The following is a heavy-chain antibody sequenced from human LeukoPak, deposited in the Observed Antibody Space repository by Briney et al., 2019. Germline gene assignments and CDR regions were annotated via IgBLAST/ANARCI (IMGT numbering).Heavy chain of an antibody. V-gene: IGHV4-34*01. CDR3: TGLINWFDP. J-gene: IGHJ5*02. CDR2: INHSGST. CDR1: GGSFSGYY. Sequence: SETLSLTCAVYGGSFSGYYWSWIRQPPGKGLEWIGEINHSGSTNYNPSLKSRVTISVDTSKNQFSLKLSSVTAADTAVYYCTGLINWFDPWGQGTLVTVSS. D-gene: IGHD2-8*01.